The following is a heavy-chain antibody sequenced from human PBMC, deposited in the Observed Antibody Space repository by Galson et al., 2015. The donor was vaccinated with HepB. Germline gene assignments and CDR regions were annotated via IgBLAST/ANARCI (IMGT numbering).Heavy chain of an antibody. CDR3: ASRHSYFRSGTWYSVSDF. V-gene: IGHV5-10-1*01. Sequence: QSGAEVKKPGESLRISCKASGYSFSAFWISWVRQVPGKGLEWMGRIDPSDSYTDYSPSFQGHVAISADKSTTTAYLQWSSRKSSDTAVYYCASRHSYFRSGTWYSVSDFWGQGTLVTVSA. CDR2: IDPSDSYT. J-gene: IGHJ4*02. D-gene: IGHD3-10*01. CDR1: GYSFSAFW.